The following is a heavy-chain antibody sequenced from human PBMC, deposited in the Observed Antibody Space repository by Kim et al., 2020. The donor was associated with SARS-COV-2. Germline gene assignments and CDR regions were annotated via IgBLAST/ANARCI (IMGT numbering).Heavy chain of an antibody. V-gene: IGHV3-30*18. Sequence: GGSLRLSCAASGFTFSSYCMHWVRQAPGKGLEWVAVISYDGSNKYYADSVKGRFTISRDNSKNTLYLQMNSLRAEDTAVYYCAKAAAPSYYDFWSGGGMDVWGQGTTVTVSS. J-gene: IGHJ6*02. CDR1: GFTFSSYC. CDR3: AKAAAPSYYDFWSGGGMDV. CDR2: ISYDGSNK. D-gene: IGHD3-3*01.